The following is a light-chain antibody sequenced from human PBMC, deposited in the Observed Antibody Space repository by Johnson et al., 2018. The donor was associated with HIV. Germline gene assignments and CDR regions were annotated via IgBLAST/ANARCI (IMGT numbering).Light chain of an antibody. CDR3: GAWESSLNTYV. CDR1: SSNIGSNP. CDR2: TNN. J-gene: IGLJ1*01. Sequence: QPVLTQPPSASETPGRRVTISCSGSSSNIGSNPVNWYQQFPGTAPKLLIYTNNQRPSGVPDRFSGSKSGTSASLGITGLQTGDEADYYCGAWESSLNTYVFGTGTKVTVL. V-gene: IGLV1-44*01.